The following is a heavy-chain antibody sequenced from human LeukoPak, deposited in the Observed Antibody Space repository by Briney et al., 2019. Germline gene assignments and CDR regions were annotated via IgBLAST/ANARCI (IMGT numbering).Heavy chain of an antibody. CDR2: INPSGGST. V-gene: IGHV1-46*01. CDR1: GYTFTSYY. CDR3: AKNEFCGGDCYSGTNWSAP. J-gene: IGHJ5*02. D-gene: IGHD2-21*02. Sequence: ASVKVSCKASGYTFTSYYMHWVRQAPGQGLEWMGIINPSGGSTSYAQKFQGRVTMTRDTSTSTVYMELSSLRSEDTAVYYFAKNEFCGGDCYSGTNWSAPGARGPLFTVS.